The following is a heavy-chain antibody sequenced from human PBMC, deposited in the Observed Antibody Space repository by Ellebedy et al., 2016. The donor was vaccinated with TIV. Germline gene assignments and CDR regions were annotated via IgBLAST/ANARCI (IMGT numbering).Heavy chain of an antibody. CDR3: ARANWELGDAFDI. CDR2: IYYSGST. CDR1: GGSISSYY. Sequence: SETLSLXXTVSGGSISSYYWSWIRQPPGKGLEWIGYIYYSGSTNYNPSLKSRVTMSVDTSKNQFSLKLSSLTAADTARYYCARANWELGDAFDIWGQGTMVTVS. D-gene: IGHD1-1*01. J-gene: IGHJ3*02. V-gene: IGHV4-59*12.